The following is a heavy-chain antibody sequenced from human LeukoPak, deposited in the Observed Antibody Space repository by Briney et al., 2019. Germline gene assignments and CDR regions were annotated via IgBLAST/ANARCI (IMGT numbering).Heavy chain of an antibody. CDR3: AKDYYYDSSGYYYFDY. V-gene: IGHV3-23*01. CDR2: ISGSGGST. J-gene: IGHJ4*02. D-gene: IGHD3-22*01. CDR1: GFAFSSYA. Sequence: PGGSLRPSCAASGFAFSSYAMSWVRQAPGKGLEWVSAISGSGGSTYYADSVKGRFTISRDNSKNTLYLQMNSLRAEDTAVYYCAKDYYYDSSGYYYFDYWGQGTLVTVSS.